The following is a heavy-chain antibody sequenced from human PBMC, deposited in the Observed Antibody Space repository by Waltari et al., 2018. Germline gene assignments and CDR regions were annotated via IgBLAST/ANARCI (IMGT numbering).Heavy chain of an antibody. CDR3: ATGSSYSSGPY. D-gene: IGHD6-19*01. V-gene: IGHV3-23*01. CDR2: ISGSGGST. J-gene: IGHJ4*02. CDR1: GFTFSSYA. Sequence: EVQLLESGGGLVQPGGSLRLSCAASGFTFSSYAMSWVRQAPGKGLEWVSAISGSGGSTYSADSVKGRFTISRDNSKNTLYLQMNSLRAEDTAVYYCATGSSYSSGPYWGQGTLGTVSS.